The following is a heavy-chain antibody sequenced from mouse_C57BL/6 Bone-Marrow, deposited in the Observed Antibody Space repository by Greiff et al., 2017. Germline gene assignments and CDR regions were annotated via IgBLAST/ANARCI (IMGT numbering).Heavy chain of an antibody. CDR3: TTHYYGSSYAMDY. V-gene: IGHV14-4*01. CDR2: IDPENGDT. CDR1: GFNIKDDY. Sequence: VQLQQSGAELVRPGASVKLSCTASGFNIKDDYMHWVKQRPEQGLEWIGWIDPENGDTESASKFQGKATITADTSSNTAYLQLSSLTSEDTAVYYCTTHYYGSSYAMDYWGQGTSVTVSS. J-gene: IGHJ4*01. D-gene: IGHD1-1*01.